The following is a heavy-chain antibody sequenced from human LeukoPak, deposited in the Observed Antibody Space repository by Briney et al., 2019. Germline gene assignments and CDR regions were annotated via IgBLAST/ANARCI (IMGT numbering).Heavy chain of an antibody. V-gene: IGHV3-33*01. CDR1: GLTCSYV. CDR3: VRDCSLRPSWNGAFHI. D-gene: IGHD3-3*01. J-gene: IGHJ3*02. CDR2: IWNGGSIK. Sequence: GGTLRLSCAASGLTCSYVMHWLRQAPGKGLWWGAAIWNGGSIKYHADSVEGRFTISRNDYKITLYLQMKSLRAEDTSVYYCVRDCSLRPSWNGAFHIWGQGTVVTVSS.